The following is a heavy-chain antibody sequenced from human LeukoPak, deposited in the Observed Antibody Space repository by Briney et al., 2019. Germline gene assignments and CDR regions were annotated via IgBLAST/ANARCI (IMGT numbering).Heavy chain of an antibody. D-gene: IGHD5-12*01. V-gene: IGHV3-21*01. CDR3: ARDRDIVATRILDY. CDR1: GFTFSIYS. J-gene: IGHJ4*02. CDR2: ISSSSSYK. Sequence: KPGGSLRLSCAASGFTFSIYSMNWVRQAPGKGLECVSSISSSSSYKYYADSVKGRFTISRDNDKHSLYLQMNSLRAEDAVVYYCARDRDIVATRILDYWGQGTLVTVSS.